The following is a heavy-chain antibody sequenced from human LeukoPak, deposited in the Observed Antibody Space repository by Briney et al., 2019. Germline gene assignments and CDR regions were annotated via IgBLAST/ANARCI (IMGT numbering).Heavy chain of an antibody. CDR2: ISWNSANI. CDR1: GFTFADNA. J-gene: IGHJ3*02. Sequence: GRSLRLSCAASGFTFADNAMHWVRQAPGKGLEWVSSISWNSANIGYADSVKGRFTISRDNAKDSLYLQMNSLRDDDTALYYCAKKGSSGYGAFDIWGQGTMVTVSS. CDR3: AKKGSSGYGAFDI. V-gene: IGHV3-9*01. D-gene: IGHD3-22*01.